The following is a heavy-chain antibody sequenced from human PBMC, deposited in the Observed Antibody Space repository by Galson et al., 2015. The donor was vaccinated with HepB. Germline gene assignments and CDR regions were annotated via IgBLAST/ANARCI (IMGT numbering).Heavy chain of an antibody. CDR1: GYTFTSYG. CDR3: ARDQDYDYVWGTHRLSDYYYYVMDV. CDR2: ISAYNGNT. D-gene: IGHD3-16*02. J-gene: IGHJ6*02. V-gene: IGHV1-18*01. Sequence: SVKVSCKASGYTFTSYGISWVRQAPGQGLEWTGWISAYNGNTRYAQKFQGRVTMTTDTFTSTAYMELRSLRSDDTAVYFCARDQDYDYVWGTHRLSDYYYYVMDVWGQGTTVTVSS.